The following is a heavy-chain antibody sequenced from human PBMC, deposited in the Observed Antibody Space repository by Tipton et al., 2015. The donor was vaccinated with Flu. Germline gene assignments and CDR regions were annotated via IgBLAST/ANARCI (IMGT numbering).Heavy chain of an antibody. V-gene: IGHV1-18*01. CDR3: ARAVNYDYVWGSYRSNWFDP. CDR1: GYTFTSYG. J-gene: IGHJ5*02. CDR2: ISAYNGNT. Sequence: QLVQSGAEVKKPGASVKVSCKASGYTFTSYGTSWVRQAPGQGLEWMGWISAYNGNTNYAQKLQGRVTMTTDTSTSTAYMELRSLRSDDTAVYYCARAVNYDYVWGSYRSNWFDPWGQGTLVTVSS. D-gene: IGHD3-16*02.